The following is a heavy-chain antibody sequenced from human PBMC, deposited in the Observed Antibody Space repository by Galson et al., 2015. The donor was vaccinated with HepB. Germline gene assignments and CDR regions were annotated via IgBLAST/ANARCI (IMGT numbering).Heavy chain of an antibody. Sequence: SLRLSCAASGFTFSSYAMHWVRQAPGKGLGWVAVISYDGSNKYYADSVKGRFTISRDNSKNTLYLQMNSLRAEDTAVYYCARDHRPGGFGVVIPTGGGYYYYYGMDVWGQGTTVTVSS. J-gene: IGHJ6*02. D-gene: IGHD3-3*01. CDR2: ISYDGSNK. CDR1: GFTFSSYA. CDR3: ARDHRPGGFGVVIPTGGGYYYYYGMDV. V-gene: IGHV3-30-3*01.